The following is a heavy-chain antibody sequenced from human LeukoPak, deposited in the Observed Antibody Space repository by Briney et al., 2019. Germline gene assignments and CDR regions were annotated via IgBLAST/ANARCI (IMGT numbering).Heavy chain of an antibody. CDR2: IYSSGST. CDR3: VRGGTSFDY. D-gene: IGHD1-26*01. J-gene: IGHJ4*02. Sequence: PSETLSLTCTVSGGSISDYYWSWIRHPAGEGLEWIGRIYSSGSTNYNPSLKSRVTMSVDTSKNQFSLKLSSVSAADTAVYYCVRGGTSFDYWGQGTLVTVSS. CDR1: GGSISDYY. V-gene: IGHV4-4*07.